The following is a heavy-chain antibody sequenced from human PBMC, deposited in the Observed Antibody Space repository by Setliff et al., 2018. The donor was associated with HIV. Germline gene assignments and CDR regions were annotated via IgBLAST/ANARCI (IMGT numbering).Heavy chain of an antibody. J-gene: IGHJ4*02. Sequence: PGGSLRLSCGASGISFGNHWMYWVRQAPGKGLEWVAGISGAGATTYYADSVKGRFTISRDNSKDTLYLQMNSLRAEDTAVYYCAKDGYSDYLNSYFDYWGQGTLVTVSS. CDR3: AKDGYSDYLNSYFDY. CDR1: GISFGNHW. CDR2: ISGAGATT. V-gene: IGHV3-23*01. D-gene: IGHD4-17*01.